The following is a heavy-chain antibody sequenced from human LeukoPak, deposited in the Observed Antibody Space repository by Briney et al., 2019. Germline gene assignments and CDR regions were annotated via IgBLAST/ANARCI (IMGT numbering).Heavy chain of an antibody. CDR1: GMTFSDYS. Sequence: GGSLRLSCEGFGMTFSDYSMNWVRQAPGKGLEWMSFISSGGSTIYYAGSVKGRFTISRDNARNTLSLEMNSLRGDDTALYYCAGVDGTFSHNFYMDVWGKGSTVTVSS. J-gene: IGHJ6*03. D-gene: IGHD5-24*01. V-gene: IGHV3-48*04. CDR2: ISSGGSTI. CDR3: AGVDGTFSHNFYMDV.